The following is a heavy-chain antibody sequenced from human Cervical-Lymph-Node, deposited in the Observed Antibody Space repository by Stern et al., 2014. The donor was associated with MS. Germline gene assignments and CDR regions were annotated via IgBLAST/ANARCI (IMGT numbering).Heavy chain of an antibody. J-gene: IGHJ3*02. CDR2: INHSGST. CDR3: ARAYDSSGHDAFDI. Sequence: VQLQQWGAGLLKPSETLSLTCAVYGGSFSGYYWSWIRQPPGKGLEWIGEINHSGSTNYNPSLKSRVPISVDTSKNQFSLKLSSVTAADTAVYYCARAYDSSGHDAFDIWGQGTMVTVSS. D-gene: IGHD3-22*01. V-gene: IGHV4-34*01. CDR1: GGSFSGYY.